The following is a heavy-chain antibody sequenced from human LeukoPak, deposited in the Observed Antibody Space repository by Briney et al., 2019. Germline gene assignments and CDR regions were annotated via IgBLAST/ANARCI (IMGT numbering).Heavy chain of an antibody. CDR1: GGSISSWF. CDR3: ARFSGFWSGYYRHDAFDT. CDR2: IYHSGTT. D-gene: IGHD3-3*01. V-gene: IGHV4-59*01. Sequence: SSETLSLTCNVSGGSISSWFWNWIRQPPGQGLEWIGYIYHSGTTKYNPSLKSRVTISIDTSKNQFSLRLSSVTAADTAVYYCARFSGFWSGYYRHDAFDTWGQGTTVTVSS. J-gene: IGHJ3*02.